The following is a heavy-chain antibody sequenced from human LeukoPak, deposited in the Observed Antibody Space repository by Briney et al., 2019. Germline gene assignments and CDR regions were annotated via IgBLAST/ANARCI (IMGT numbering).Heavy chain of an antibody. J-gene: IGHJ3*02. Sequence: ASVKVSCKASGGTFSSYAISWVRQAPGQGLEWMGVIIPIFGTANYAQKFQGRVTITADESTSTAYMELSSLRSEDTAVYYCARDREDYKIPDYGDYRPNAFDIWGRGPMAPVSS. CDR1: GGTFSSYA. CDR2: IIPIFGTA. V-gene: IGHV1-69*13. CDR3: ARDREDYKIPDYGDYRPNAFDI. D-gene: IGHD4-17*01.